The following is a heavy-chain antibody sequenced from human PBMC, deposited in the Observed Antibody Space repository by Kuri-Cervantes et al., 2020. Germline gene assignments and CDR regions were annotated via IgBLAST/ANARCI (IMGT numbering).Heavy chain of an antibody. D-gene: IGHD2-15*01. Sequence: GESLKIPCAASGFTFSDYYMSWIRQASGKGLEWVSYISSSSSTIYYADSVKGRFTISRDNAKNSLYLQMNSLRDEDTAVYYCARDGEVVVAAYYFDYWGQGTLVTVSS. J-gene: IGHJ4*02. CDR3: ARDGEVVVAAYYFDY. V-gene: IGHV3-11*04. CDR1: GFTFSDYY. CDR2: ISSSSSTI.